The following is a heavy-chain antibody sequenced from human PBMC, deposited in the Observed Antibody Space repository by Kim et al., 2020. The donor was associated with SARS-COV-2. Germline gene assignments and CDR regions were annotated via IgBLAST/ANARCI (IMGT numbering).Heavy chain of an antibody. J-gene: IGHJ3*02. D-gene: IGHD6-6*01. CDR1: GGTFSSYA. Sequence: SVKVSCKASGGTFSSYAISWVRQAPGQGLEWMGGIIPIFGTANYAQKFQGRVTITADESTSTAYMELSSLRSEDTAVYYCVVETYSSSSDGAFDIWGQGTMVTVSS. CDR3: VVETYSSSSDGAFDI. CDR2: IIPIFGTA. V-gene: IGHV1-69*13.